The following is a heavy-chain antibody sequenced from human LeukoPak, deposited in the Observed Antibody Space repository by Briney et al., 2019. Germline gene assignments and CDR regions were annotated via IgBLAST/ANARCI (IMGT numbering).Heavy chain of an antibody. V-gene: IGHV5-10-1*01. J-gene: IGHJ4*02. Sequence: GESLRISCKGSGYSFTTYWITWVRQMPGKGLEWMGRIDPSDSYTNYSPSFQGRVAISADKSISTAYLQWSSLKASDTAMYYCARVIHLGELSLYDYWGQETVVTVSS. D-gene: IGHD3-16*02. CDR1: GYSFTTYW. CDR3: ARVIHLGELSLYDY. CDR2: IDPSDSYT.